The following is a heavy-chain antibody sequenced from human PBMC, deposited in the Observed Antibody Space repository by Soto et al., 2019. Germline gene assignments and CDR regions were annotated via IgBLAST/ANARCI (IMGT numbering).Heavy chain of an antibody. CDR1: EYSFGDYY. D-gene: IGHD2-2*01. Sequence: ASVKVSCKTSEYSFGDYYLHWVRQAPEQGLEWMGWINLNDGGTNSPRKFQGRLTMTRDKSITTVYMELSRLRSDDTAVYFCVRDAPSHQSIFDIWGPGPMVTVSS. V-gene: IGHV1-2*02. CDR2: INLNDGGT. CDR3: VRDAPSHQSIFDI. J-gene: IGHJ4*02.